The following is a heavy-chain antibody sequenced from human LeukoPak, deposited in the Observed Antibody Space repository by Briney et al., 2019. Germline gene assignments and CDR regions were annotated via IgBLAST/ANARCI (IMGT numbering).Heavy chain of an antibody. Sequence: PSETLSLTCTVSGYSISSGYYWGWIRQPPGKGLEWIGSIYHSGSTYYNPSLKSRVTISVDTSKNQFSLKLSSVTAADTAVYYCARVPNSWFGELVVATPDIWGQGTMVTVSS. D-gene: IGHD3-10*01. V-gene: IGHV4-38-2*02. CDR3: ARVPNSWFGELVVATPDI. J-gene: IGHJ3*02. CDR1: GYSISSGYY. CDR2: IYHSGST.